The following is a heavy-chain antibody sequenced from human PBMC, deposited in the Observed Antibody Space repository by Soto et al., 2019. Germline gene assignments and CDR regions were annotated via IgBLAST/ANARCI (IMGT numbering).Heavy chain of an antibody. V-gene: IGHV3-23*01. J-gene: IGHJ4*02. Sequence: GGSLRLSCAASGFTFSSYAMSWVRQAPGKGLEWVSAISGSGGSTYYADSVKGRFTISRDNSKNTLYLRMNSLRAEDTAVYYCAKESLGNWKPQPFDDWGKGTLVTVSS. CDR1: GFTFSSYA. CDR3: AKESLGNWKPQPFDD. D-gene: IGHD1-1*01. CDR2: ISGSGGST.